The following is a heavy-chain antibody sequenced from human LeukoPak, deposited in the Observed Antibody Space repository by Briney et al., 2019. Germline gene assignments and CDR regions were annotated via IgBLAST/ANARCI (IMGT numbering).Heavy chain of an antibody. J-gene: IGHJ4*02. CDR1: GGSXSDYY. D-gene: IGHD7-27*01. CDR2: IYYTGST. V-gene: IGHV4-59*01. CDR3: ASRKLGNDY. Sequence: TLSXTXTISGGSXSDYYWSWLRQSPGKGLEWIGYIYYTGSTTYNPSLKSRVTISADTSKNQFSLKLSSVTAADTAVYYCASRKLGNDYWGQGTLVTVSS.